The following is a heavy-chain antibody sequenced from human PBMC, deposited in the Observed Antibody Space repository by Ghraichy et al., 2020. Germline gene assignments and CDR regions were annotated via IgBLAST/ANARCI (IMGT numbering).Heavy chain of an antibody. V-gene: IGHV4-30-4*07. J-gene: IGHJ3*02. CDR1: GGSISSGGYS. CDR2: IYYSGST. D-gene: IGHD3-22*01. CDR3: ARVSTYYYDSSGPGVFDI. Sequence: SETLSLNCAVSGGSISSGGYSWSWIRQPPGKGLEWIGYIYYSGSTYYNPSLKSRVTISVDTSKNQFSLKLSSVTAADTAVYYCARVSTYYYDSSGPGVFDIWGQGTMVTVSS.